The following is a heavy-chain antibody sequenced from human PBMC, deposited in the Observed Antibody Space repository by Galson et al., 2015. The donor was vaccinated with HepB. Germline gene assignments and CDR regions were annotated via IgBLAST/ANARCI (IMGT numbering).Heavy chain of an antibody. D-gene: IGHD5-12*01. J-gene: IGHJ4*02. CDR1: GFTFTRSA. CDR3: ARVEGGYHSGWDDY. Sequence: SLRLSCAASGFTFTRSAMHWVRQAPGKGLEWMAGISNAGGNKYYADSVKGRFTISRDNSQNTLYLDMNSLRVEDTAVYYCARVEGGYHSGWDDYWGQGTLVTVSS. CDR2: ISNAGGNK. V-gene: IGHV3-30-3*01.